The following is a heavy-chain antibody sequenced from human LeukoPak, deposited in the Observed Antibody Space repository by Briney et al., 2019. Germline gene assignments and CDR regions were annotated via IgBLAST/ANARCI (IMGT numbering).Heavy chain of an antibody. CDR1: GGTFSSYA. D-gene: IGHD2-15*01. Sequence: SVKVSCKTSGGTFSSYAISWVRQAPGQGLEWMGGIIPIFGTANYAQKFQGRVTITTDESTSTAYMELSSLRSEDTAVYYCATSVVVVAAFDYWGQGTLATVSS. V-gene: IGHV1-69*05. J-gene: IGHJ4*02. CDR3: ATSVVVVAAFDY. CDR2: IIPIFGTA.